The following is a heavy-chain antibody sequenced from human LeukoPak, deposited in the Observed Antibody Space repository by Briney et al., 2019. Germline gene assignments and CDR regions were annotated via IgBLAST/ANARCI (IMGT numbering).Heavy chain of an antibody. CDR1: GFPFSDYY. V-gene: IGHV3-11*03. CDR3: ASKPIYDSSGTPY. D-gene: IGHD3-22*01. Sequence: PGGSLRLSCAASGFPFSDYYMSWIRQAPGKGLEWVSYISSSSSYTNYADSVKGRFTISRDNAKHSLYLQMNSLRAEDTAVYYCASKPIYDSSGTPYWGQGTLVTVSS. CDR2: ISSSSSYT. J-gene: IGHJ4*02.